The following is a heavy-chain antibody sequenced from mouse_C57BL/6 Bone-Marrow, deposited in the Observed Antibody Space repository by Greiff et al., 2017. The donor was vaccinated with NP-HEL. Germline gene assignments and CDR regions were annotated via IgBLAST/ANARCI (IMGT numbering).Heavy chain of an antibody. CDR3: ARSGDNLEAWFAY. Sequence: QVQLQQSGAELVRPGTSVKMSCKASGYTFTNYWIGWAKQRPGHGLEWIGDIYPGGGYTNYNEKFKGKATLTADKSSSTAYMQFSSLTSEDSAIYYCARSGDNLEAWFAYWGQGTLVTVSA. V-gene: IGHV1-63*01. CDR2: IYPGGGYT. J-gene: IGHJ3*01. CDR1: GYTFTNYW. D-gene: IGHD1-3*01.